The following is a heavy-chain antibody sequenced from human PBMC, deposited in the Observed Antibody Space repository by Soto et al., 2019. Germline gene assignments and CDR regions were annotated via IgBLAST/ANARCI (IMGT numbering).Heavy chain of an antibody. CDR1: GFTFSSYG. Sequence: QVQLVESGGGVVQPGRSLRLSCAASGFTFSSYGMHWVRQAPGKGLEWVVVISYDGSNKYYADSVKGRFTISRDNSKNTLYLQMNSLRAEDTAVYYCAKESGAYCISTSCSYGMDVWGQGTTVTVSS. CDR3: AKESGAYCISTSCSYGMDV. CDR2: ISYDGSNK. J-gene: IGHJ6*02. D-gene: IGHD2-2*01. V-gene: IGHV3-30*18.